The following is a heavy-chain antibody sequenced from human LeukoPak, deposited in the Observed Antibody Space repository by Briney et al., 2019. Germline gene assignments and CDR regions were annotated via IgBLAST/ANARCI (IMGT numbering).Heavy chain of an antibody. J-gene: IGHJ5*02. Sequence: ASVKVSCKASGYTFTSYGISWVRQAPGQGLEWMGWISAYNGNTNYAQKFQGRVTMTRNTSISTAYMELSSLRSEDTAVYYCARAFDGPMEFDPWGQGTLVTVSS. CDR1: GYTFTSYG. CDR3: ARAFDGPMEFDP. CDR2: ISAYNGNT. V-gene: IGHV1-18*01. D-gene: IGHD3-10*01.